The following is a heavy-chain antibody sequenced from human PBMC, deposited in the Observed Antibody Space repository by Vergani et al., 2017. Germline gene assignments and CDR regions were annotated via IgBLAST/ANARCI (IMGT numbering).Heavy chain of an antibody. J-gene: IGHJ3*02. CDR3: AREYIKYHYYYGSAGAFDI. D-gene: IGHD3-10*01. V-gene: IGHV4-4*07. Sequence: QVQLQESGPGLVQPSETLSLTCTVSGGSISSYYWSWIRQPAGKGLEWIGRIYTSGSTNYNPSLKSRVTMSVDTSKNQFSLKLSSVTAADTAVYYCAREYIKYHYYYGSAGAFDIWGQGTMVTVSS. CDR1: GGSISSYY. CDR2: IYTSGST.